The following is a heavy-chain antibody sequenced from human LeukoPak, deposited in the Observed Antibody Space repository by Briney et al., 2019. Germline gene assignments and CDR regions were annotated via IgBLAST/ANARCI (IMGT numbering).Heavy chain of an antibody. CDR2: IKSDGSST. J-gene: IGHJ4*02. CDR1: GFIFSDYW. CDR3: ARGGRYAYFLDY. D-gene: IGHD3-16*01. Sequence: GGSLRLSCAASGFIFSDYWMHWVRQGPGKGLVWVSRIKSDGSSTSYAESVKGRFTISRDDAKNTVYVHMNSLRDEDTAVYYCARGGRYAYFLDYWGQGTLVTVSS. V-gene: IGHV3-74*01.